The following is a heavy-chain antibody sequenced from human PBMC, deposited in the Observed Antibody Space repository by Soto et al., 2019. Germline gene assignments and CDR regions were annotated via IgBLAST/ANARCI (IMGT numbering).Heavy chain of an antibody. CDR2: INHSGST. CDR3: ATGPVNGNFDY. D-gene: IGHD4-17*01. CDR1: GGSFSGYY. V-gene: IGHV4-34*01. Sequence: PSETLSLTCAVYGGSFSGYYWSWIRQPPGKGLEWIGEINHSGSTNYNPSLKSRVTISVDTSKNQFSLKLSSVTAADTAVYYCATGPVNGNFDYWGQGTLVTVSS. J-gene: IGHJ4*02.